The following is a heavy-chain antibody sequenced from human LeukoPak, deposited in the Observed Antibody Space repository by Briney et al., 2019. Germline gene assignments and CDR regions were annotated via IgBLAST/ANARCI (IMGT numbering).Heavy chain of an antibody. CDR1: GGSMSSSSYY. CDR3: ARHGTVTHRFDY. V-gene: IGHV4-39*01. D-gene: IGHD4-17*01. CDR2: IYYSGST. J-gene: IGHJ4*02. Sequence: PSETLSLTCGVSGGSMSSSSYYWGWIRQPPGKGLEWIGSIYYSGSTYYNPSLKSRVTISVDSSKNRCSLKLSSVTAADTAVYYCARHGTVTHRFDYWGQGTLVTVSS.